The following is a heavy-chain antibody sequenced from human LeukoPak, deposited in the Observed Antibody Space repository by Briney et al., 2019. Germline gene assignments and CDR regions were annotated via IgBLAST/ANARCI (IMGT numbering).Heavy chain of an antibody. D-gene: IGHD6-13*01. Sequence: PSQTLSLTCTVSGGSISSGDYYWSWIRQPPGKGLEWIGYIYYSGSTYYNPSLKSRVTISVDTSKNQFSLKLSSVTAADTAVYYCARDYQNSWYEIFSFDYWGQGTLVTVSS. CDR1: GGSISSGDYY. CDR2: IYYSGST. V-gene: IGHV4-30-4*01. J-gene: IGHJ4*02. CDR3: ARDYQNSWYEIFSFDY.